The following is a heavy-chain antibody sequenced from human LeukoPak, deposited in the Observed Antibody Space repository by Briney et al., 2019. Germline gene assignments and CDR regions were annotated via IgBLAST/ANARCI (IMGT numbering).Heavy chain of an antibody. CDR1: GFTFSSYW. D-gene: IGHD3-22*01. V-gene: IGHV3-7*01. CDR3: ARSVYTPYYDSSGYQGYYFDY. CDR2: IKQDGSEQ. Sequence: GGSLRLSCAASGFTFSSYWMSWVSQVPKNGLEWEANIKQDGSEQYYVDSVKGRFTISRDNAKNSLYLQMNSLRAEDMAVYYCARSVYTPYYDSSGYQGYYFDYWGQGTLVTVSS. J-gene: IGHJ4*02.